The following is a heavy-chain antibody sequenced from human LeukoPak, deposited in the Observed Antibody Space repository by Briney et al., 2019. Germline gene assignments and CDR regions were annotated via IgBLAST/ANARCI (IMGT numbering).Heavy chain of an antibody. CDR1: GYSISSGFY. V-gene: IGHV4-38-2*02. J-gene: IGHJ4*02. Sequence: SETLSLTCAVSGYSISSGFYWGWIRQPPGKGLEWIGSIYHSGTTYYNPSLKSRVTISVDTSKNQFSLKLSSVTAADTAVYYCARDLGAINLYYFDYWGQGTLVTVSS. CDR3: ARDLGAINLYYFDY. CDR2: IYHSGTT. D-gene: IGHD1-26*01.